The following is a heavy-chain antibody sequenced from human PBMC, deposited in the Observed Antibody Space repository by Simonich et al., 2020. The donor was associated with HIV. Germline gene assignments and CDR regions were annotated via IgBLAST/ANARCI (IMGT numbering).Heavy chain of an antibody. J-gene: IGHJ4*02. D-gene: IGHD5-12*01. V-gene: IGHV4-34*01. CDR2: INHSGST. Sequence: QVQLQQWGAGLLKPSETLSLTCAVYGGSFSGYYWSWIRQPPGKGLEWIGEINHSGSTNSTPSLKSRVTISVDTSKNQFSLKVTSVTAADTALYYCARRTGYDLDYWGQGTLVTVSS. CDR1: GGSFSGYY. CDR3: ARRTGYDLDY.